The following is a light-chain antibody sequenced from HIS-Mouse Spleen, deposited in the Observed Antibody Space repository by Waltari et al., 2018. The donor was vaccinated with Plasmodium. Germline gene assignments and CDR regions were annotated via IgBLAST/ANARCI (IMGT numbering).Light chain of an antibody. J-gene: IGLJ3*02. CDR3: QTWGTGFWV. V-gene: IGLV4-69*01. Sequence: QLVLTQSPSASASLGASVKLTCTLSSGHSSYAIAWHQQQPEKGPRYVMKLNSDGSHRKGDGIPDRVSGSSSGAERYLTISSLQSEDEADYYCQTWGTGFWVFGGGTKLTVL. CDR1: SGHSSYA. CDR2: LNSDGSH.